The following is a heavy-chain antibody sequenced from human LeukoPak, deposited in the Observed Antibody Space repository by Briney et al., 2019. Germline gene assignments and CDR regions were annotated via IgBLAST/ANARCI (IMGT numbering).Heavy chain of an antibody. CDR3: ARGASAVRLYYFDY. CDR1: GFTFSNYG. V-gene: IGHV3-33*01. J-gene: IGHJ4*02. Sequence: GGSLRLSCVASGFTFSNYGMHWVRQAPGKGLEWVAVIWYDGSNKYYADSVKGRFTISRDNSKNTLYLQMNSLRAEDTAVYYCARGASAVRLYYFDYWGQGTLVTVSS. CDR2: IWYDGSNK. D-gene: IGHD3-10*01.